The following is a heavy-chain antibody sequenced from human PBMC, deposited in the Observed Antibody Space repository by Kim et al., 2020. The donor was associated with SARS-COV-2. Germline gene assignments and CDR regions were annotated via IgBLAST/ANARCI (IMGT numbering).Heavy chain of an antibody. CDR3: ARGGNMITFGGVIADWFDP. J-gene: IGHJ5*02. V-gene: IGHV3-11*06. D-gene: IGHD3-16*02. Sequence: GRFTISRDNAKNSLYLKMNSLRAEDTAVYYCARGGNMITFGGVIADWFDPWGQGTLVTVSS.